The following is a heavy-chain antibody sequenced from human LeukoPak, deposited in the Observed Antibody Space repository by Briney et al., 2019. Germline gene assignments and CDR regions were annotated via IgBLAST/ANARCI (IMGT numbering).Heavy chain of an antibody. V-gene: IGHV1-69*13. CDR1: GGTFSSYA. J-gene: IGHJ4*02. CDR3: ASFSHKDKNCSGGSCYPYY. Sequence: SVKVSCKASGGTFSSYAISWVRQAPGQGLEWMGGIIPIFGTANYAQKFQGRVTITADESTSTAYMELSSLRSEDTAVYYCASFSHKDKNCSGGSCYPYYWGQGTLVTVSS. CDR2: IIPIFGTA. D-gene: IGHD2-15*01.